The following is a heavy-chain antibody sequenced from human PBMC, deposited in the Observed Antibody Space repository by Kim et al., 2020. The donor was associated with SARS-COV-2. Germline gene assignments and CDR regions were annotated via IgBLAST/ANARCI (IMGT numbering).Heavy chain of an antibody. V-gene: IGHV4-34*01. D-gene: IGHD3-22*01. Sequence: LKSRVTIPVDTSKNQFSLKLSSVTAADTAVYYCASLGPTMIVAPHWFDPWGQGTLVTVSS. J-gene: IGHJ5*02. CDR3: ASLGPTMIVAPHWFDP.